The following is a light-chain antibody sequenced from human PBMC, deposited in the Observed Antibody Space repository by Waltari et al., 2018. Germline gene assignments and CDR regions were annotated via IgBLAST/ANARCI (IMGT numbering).Light chain of an antibody. Sequence: DIVMTQSPDSLAVSLGERATINCKSSQSVLYSSNNKNYLAWYQQKPGQPPKLLIYWASTRESGVPDRFSGSWSGTDFTLTSSSLQAEDVAVYYCQQYYSTPPITFGQGTRLEIK. CDR1: QSVLYSSNNKNY. CDR2: WAS. J-gene: IGKJ5*01. CDR3: QQYYSTPPIT. V-gene: IGKV4-1*01.